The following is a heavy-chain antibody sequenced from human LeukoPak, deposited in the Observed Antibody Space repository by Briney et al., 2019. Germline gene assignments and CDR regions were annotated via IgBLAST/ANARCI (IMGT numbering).Heavy chain of an antibody. J-gene: IGHJ4*02. D-gene: IGHD1-26*01. V-gene: IGHV1-8*01. Sequence: ASVKISCKASGYTFTSYDINWVRQATGQGLEWMGWINLNSGNTGYAQNFQGRLTVTRDTSINTAYMELSTLGSEDTAIYYCARVTGSIDYWGQGTLVTVSS. CDR2: INLNSGNT. CDR3: ARVTGSIDY. CDR1: GYTFTSYD.